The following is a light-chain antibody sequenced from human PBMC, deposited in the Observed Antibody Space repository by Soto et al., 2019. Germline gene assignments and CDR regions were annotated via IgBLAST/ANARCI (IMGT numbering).Light chain of an antibody. J-gene: IGLJ2*01. CDR1: NSNIGSNI. Sequence: QSVLTQPPSASGTPGQRVTISCSGSNSNIGSNIVNWYQQLPGTAPKLLIHSNNQRPSGVPDRFSGSKYETSASLAISGLQSEDEDDYSCVELDDSMNGLVFGGGNKLTVL. CDR3: VELDDSMNGLV. CDR2: SNN. V-gene: IGLV1-44*01.